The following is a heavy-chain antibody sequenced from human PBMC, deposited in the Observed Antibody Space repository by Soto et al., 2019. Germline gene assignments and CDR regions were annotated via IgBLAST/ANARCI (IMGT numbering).Heavy chain of an antibody. D-gene: IGHD3-9*01. V-gene: IGHV4-31*03. CDR2: IYYSGST. CDR1: GGSISSGGYY. J-gene: IGHJ4*02. CDR3: ARGRGGLRYFDWLPFDY. Sequence: SETLSLTCTVSGGSISSGGYYWSWIRQHPGKGLEWIGYIYYSGSTYYNPSLKSRVTISVDTSKNQFSLKLSSVTAADTAVYYCARGRGGLRYFDWLPFDYWGQGTLVTVSS.